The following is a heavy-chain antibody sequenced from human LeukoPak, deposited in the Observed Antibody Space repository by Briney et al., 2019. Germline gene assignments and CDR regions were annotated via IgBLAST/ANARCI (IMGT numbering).Heavy chain of an antibody. V-gene: IGHV3-23*01. D-gene: IGHD3-22*01. J-gene: IGHJ4*02. Sequence: GGSLRLSCAASGFTFSSYAMSWVRQAPGKGLEWVSAISGSGGNTYYADSVKGRFTISRDNSKNTLYLQMNSLRAEDTAVYYFAKASAMIVVVSNLFDYWGQGTLVTVSS. CDR1: GFTFSSYA. CDR3: AKASAMIVVVSNLFDY. CDR2: ISGSGGNT.